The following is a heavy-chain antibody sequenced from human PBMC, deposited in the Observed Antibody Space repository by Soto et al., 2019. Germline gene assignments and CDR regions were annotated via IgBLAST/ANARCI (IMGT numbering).Heavy chain of an antibody. J-gene: IGHJ6*02. CDR3: ARGGSASGGYYYYVMDV. CDR1: GFTVSSNY. D-gene: IGHD3-16*01. V-gene: IGHV3-66*01. CDR2: IYSGGTT. Sequence: EVQLVESGGGLVQPGGSLRLSCTASGFTVSSNYMSWVRQAPGKGLEWVSVIYSGGTTYYADSVKGRFTISRDNTKNTLYLQMNSPRAEDTDVYYCARGGSASGGYYYYVMDVWGQGTTVTVFS.